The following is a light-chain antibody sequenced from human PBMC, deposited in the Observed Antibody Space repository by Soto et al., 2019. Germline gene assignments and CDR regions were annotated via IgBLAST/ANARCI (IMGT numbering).Light chain of an antibody. J-gene: IGKJ4*01. Sequence: EIVLTQSPATLSLSPGERATLSCRASQSVSSYLAWYQQKPGQAPRLLIYDASNRATGIPARFTGSGSGTDFTLTISSLEPEDFAVYYCQQRSNWPPRFGGGTKVELK. CDR2: DAS. CDR3: QQRSNWPPR. V-gene: IGKV3-11*01. CDR1: QSVSSY.